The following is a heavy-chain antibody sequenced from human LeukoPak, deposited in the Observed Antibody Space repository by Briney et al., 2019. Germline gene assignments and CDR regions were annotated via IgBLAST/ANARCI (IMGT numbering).Heavy chain of an antibody. J-gene: IGHJ6*02. D-gene: IGHD3-22*01. Sequence: GGSLRLSCAASGFTFASYAMTWVRQAPGKGLEGFSAISGSGGSTYYADSVKGRFTISRDNYKNTLYLQMNSLRAEDTAVYYCARDSGIYYSSGYYGLSYYATDVWGQGTTVTVSS. CDR2: ISGSGGST. CDR3: ARDSGIYYSSGYYGLSYYATDV. CDR1: GFTFASYA. V-gene: IGHV3-23*01.